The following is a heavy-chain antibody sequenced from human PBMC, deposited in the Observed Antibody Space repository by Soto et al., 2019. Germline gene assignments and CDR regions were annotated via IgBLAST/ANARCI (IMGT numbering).Heavy chain of an antibody. Sequence: SETLSLTCAVSGYSISSSSWWGWIRQPPGKGLEWIGYIYYSGSTYYNPSLKSRVTMSVDTSKNQFSLKLSSVTAVDTAVYYCARAAGQWLVRWYFDLWGRGTLVTVSS. CDR2: IYYSGST. J-gene: IGHJ2*01. D-gene: IGHD6-19*01. V-gene: IGHV4-28*03. CDR3: ARAAGQWLVRWYFDL. CDR1: GYSISSSSW.